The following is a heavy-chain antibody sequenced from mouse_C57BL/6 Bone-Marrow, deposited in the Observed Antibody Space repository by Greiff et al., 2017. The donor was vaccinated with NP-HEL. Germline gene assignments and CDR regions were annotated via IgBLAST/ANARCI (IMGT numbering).Heavy chain of an antibody. CDR3: ARNLRRDYLAY. CDR1: GYTFTSYW. D-gene: IGHD1-2*01. Sequence: QVQLQQPGAVLVRPGSSVKLSCTASGYTFTSYWMHWVKQWPGQGLEWIGVIDPSDGYTNYNQKFQGKATFTADTSSSTAYMQLSSLTSEDTAVYYCARNLRRDYLAYWGQGTPVTVSS. V-gene: IGHV1-59*01. CDR2: IDPSDGYT. J-gene: IGHJ2*01.